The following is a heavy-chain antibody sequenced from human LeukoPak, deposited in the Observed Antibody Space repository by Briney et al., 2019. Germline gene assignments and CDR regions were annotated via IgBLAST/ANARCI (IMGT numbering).Heavy chain of an antibody. Sequence: PGGSLRLSCAASGFTFTIYGMHWVRQAPGKGLEWVAVIWYDGTNKYYADSVKGRFTISRDNSKNTLYPQMNSLRAEDTAVYYCSLDLPYYDFWSGYYAPSFDYWGQGTLVTVSS. V-gene: IGHV3-33*01. CDR3: SLDLPYYDFWSGYYAPSFDY. CDR1: GFTFTIYG. D-gene: IGHD3-3*01. J-gene: IGHJ4*02. CDR2: IWYDGTNK.